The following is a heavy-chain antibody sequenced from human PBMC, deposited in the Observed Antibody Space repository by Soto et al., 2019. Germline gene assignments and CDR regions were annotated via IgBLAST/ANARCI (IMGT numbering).Heavy chain of an antibody. CDR2: VGRFGNT. J-gene: IGHJ4*02. CDR1: GFTFPQYY. V-gene: IGHV3-23*01. Sequence: XESLSLSCAASGFTFPQYYRNWVLQAPGKGLEWVAAVGRFGNTYYRDSVRGRFTISRDDSRNLVYLQMSRLRLDDTAVYFCAKEGRMESPAGDYFDSWGPGTLVTVSS. D-gene: IGHD3-10*01. CDR3: AKEGRMESPAGDYFDS.